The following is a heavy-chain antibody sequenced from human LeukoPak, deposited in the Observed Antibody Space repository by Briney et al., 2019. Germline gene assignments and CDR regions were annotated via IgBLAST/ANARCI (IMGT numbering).Heavy chain of an antibody. Sequence: SVKVSCKAPGYTFTSYGISWVRQAPGQGLEWMGGIIPIFGTANYAQKFQGRVTITADESTSTAYMELSSLRSEDTAVYYCAREIDSFGQDYWGQGTLVTVSS. CDR1: GYTFTSYG. J-gene: IGHJ4*02. V-gene: IGHV1-69*13. CDR2: IIPIFGTA. D-gene: IGHD3-10*01. CDR3: AREIDSFGQDY.